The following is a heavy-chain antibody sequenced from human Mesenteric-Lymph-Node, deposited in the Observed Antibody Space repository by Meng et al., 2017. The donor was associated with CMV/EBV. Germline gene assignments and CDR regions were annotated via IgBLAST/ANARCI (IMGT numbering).Heavy chain of an antibody. CDR3: ARDRSDSSAWPIFDS. Sequence: GGSLRLSCAASGFTFSSYSLNWVRQAPGKGLEWIAHISFTGHSIYYADSVKGRFTISRDNAKNSMYLQMNSLRADDTAVYYCARDRSDSSAWPIFDSWGQGSLVTVFS. J-gene: IGHJ4*02. V-gene: IGHV3-48*03. CDR1: GFTFSSYS. D-gene: IGHD6-19*01. CDR2: ISFTGHSI.